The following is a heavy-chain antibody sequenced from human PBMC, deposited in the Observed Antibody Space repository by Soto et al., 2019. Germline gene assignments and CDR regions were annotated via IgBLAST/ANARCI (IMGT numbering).Heavy chain of an antibody. Sequence: QVQLVQSGAEVKKPGSSVKVSCKSSGGTFSSYAISWVRQAPGQVLEWMVGIIPIFGTAYYAQEFQGSVTITADESTSKAYMDLSSLRSADTAVYYCCTNPGINSYYHGMDVWGHGTTVTISS. J-gene: IGHJ6*02. D-gene: IGHD1-20*01. CDR1: GGTFSSYA. V-gene: IGHV1-69*12. CDR2: IIPIFGTA. CDR3: CTNPGINSYYHGMDV.